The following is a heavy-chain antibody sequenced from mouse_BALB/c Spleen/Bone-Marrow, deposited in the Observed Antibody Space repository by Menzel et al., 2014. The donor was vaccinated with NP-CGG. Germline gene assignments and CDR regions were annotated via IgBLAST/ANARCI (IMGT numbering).Heavy chain of an antibody. CDR1: GYSITSDYA. J-gene: IGHJ2*01. V-gene: IGHV3-2*02. CDR3: ARDDYYGGSYFDY. Sequence: EVKLVESGPGLVKPSQSLSLTCTVTGYSITSDYAWNWIRQFPGKKLEWMGFIGYSGSTSYNPSLGSRISVTRDTSKNQFFLHLNSVTTEDTATYYCARDDYYGGSYFDYWDQGTTLTVSS. D-gene: IGHD1-1*01. CDR2: IGYSGST.